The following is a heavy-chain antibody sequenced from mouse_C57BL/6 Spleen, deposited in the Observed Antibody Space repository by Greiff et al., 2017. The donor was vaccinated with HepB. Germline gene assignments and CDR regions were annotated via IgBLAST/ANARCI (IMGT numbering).Heavy chain of an antibody. CDR1: GYSITSGYY. Sequence: VQLQQSGPGLVKPSQSLSLTCSVTGYSITSGYYWNWIRQFPGNKLEWMGYISYDGSNNYNPSLKNRISITRDTSKNQFFLKLNSVTTEDTATYYCARGTVAARDYWGQGTTLTVSS. V-gene: IGHV3-6*01. CDR2: ISYDGSN. J-gene: IGHJ2*01. D-gene: IGHD1-1*01. CDR3: ARGTVAARDY.